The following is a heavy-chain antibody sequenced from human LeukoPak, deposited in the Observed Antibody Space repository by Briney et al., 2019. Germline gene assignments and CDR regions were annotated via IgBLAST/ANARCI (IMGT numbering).Heavy chain of an antibody. Sequence: SVKVSCKASGGTFSSYAISWVRQAPGQGLEWMGGIIPIFGTANYAQKFQGRVTITTDESTSTAYMELSSLRSEDAAVYYCARVTYYYDSSGYYYPMDYWGQGTLVTVSS. CDR1: GGTFSSYA. CDR3: ARVTYYYDSSGYYYPMDY. J-gene: IGHJ4*02. D-gene: IGHD3-22*01. V-gene: IGHV1-69*05. CDR2: IIPIFGTA.